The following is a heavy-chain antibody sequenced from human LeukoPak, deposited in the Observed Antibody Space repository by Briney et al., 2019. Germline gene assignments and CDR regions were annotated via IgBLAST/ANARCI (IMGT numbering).Heavy chain of an antibody. CDR1: GGSPTSGGSS. Sequence: PSQTLSLTCALSGGSPTSGGSSWSWIRQPPGKGLEWIGYISDSGTTYNTPSLKSRVTISVHPTKNPSSLKLSSVTAAETAVYDRARRLRYSYASGFDYWGQGTLVTVSS. CDR3: ARRLRYSYASGFDY. J-gene: IGHJ4*02. CDR2: ISDSGTT. D-gene: IGHD5-18*01. V-gene: IGHV4-30-2*01.